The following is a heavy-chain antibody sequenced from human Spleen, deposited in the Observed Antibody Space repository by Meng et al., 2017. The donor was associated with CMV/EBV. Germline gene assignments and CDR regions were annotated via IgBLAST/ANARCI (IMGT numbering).Heavy chain of an antibody. CDR2: ISSSSSYI. D-gene: IGHD2-2*01. Sequence: ESLKISCAASDFIFSTFSMNWVRQAPGKGLEWVSHISSSSSYIYYADSVKGRFTISRDNSKNTLYLQMNSLRAADTAVYYCAKGQGRPAANALNWFDPWGQRTLVTVSS. J-gene: IGHJ5*02. CDR3: AKGQGRPAANALNWFDP. CDR1: DFIFSTFS. V-gene: IGHV3-21*01.